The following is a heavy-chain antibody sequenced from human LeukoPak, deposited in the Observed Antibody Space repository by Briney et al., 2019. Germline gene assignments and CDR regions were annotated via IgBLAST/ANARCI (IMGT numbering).Heavy chain of an antibody. CDR2: IYYSGST. CDR3: AKEGVGEQLAPFNWFDP. J-gene: IGHJ5*02. Sequence: SETLSLTCTVSGGSISSYYWSWIRQPPGKGLEWIGCIYYSGSTNYNPSLKSRVTISVDTSKNQFSLKLSSVTAADTAMYYCAKEGVGEQLAPFNWFDPWGQGTLVTVSS. CDR1: GGSISSYY. D-gene: IGHD6-6*01. V-gene: IGHV4-59*12.